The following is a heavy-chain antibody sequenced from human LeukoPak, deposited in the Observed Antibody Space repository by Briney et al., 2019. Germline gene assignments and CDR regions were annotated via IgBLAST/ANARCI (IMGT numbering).Heavy chain of an antibody. D-gene: IGHD2-15*01. J-gene: IGHJ6*04. V-gene: IGHV3-48*04. CDR3: ARDPSVVAADYYYYYGMDV. Sequence: GRSLRLSCAASGFTFSSYGMHWVRQAPGKGLEWVSYISSSGSTIYYADSVKGRFTISRDNAKNSLYLQMNSLRAEDTAVYYCARDPSVVAADYYYYYGMDVWGKGTTVTVSS. CDR2: ISSSGSTI. CDR1: GFTFSSYG.